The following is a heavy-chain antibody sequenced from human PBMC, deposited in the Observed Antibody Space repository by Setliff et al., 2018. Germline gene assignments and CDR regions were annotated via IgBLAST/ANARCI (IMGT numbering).Heavy chain of an antibody. CDR2: INNYNFNT. V-gene: IGHV1-18*01. Sequence: GASVKVSCKSSGFTFTDYGITWVRQVPGQGLEWMGWINNYNFNTQYAQKFQGRVTVTTGTPTTTAYMELRSLRADDTAVYYCARINFYVSSGYYYAPELWGQGTTVTVSS. D-gene: IGHD3-22*01. J-gene: IGHJ4*02. CDR3: ARINFYVSSGYYYAPEL. CDR1: GFTFTDYG.